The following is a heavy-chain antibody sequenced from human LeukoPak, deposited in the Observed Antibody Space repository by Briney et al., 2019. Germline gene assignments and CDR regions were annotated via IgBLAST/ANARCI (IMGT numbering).Heavy chain of an antibody. D-gene: IGHD6-13*01. CDR1: GFTFSSYS. Sequence: PGGSLRLSCAASGFTFSSYSMNWVRQAPGKGLVWVSRIASDGSSTTYADSVKGRFTISRDNSKNTLYLQMNSLRSEDTAVYYCATGTDSSRQFDPWGQGTLVTVSS. CDR3: ATGTDSSRQFDP. V-gene: IGHV3-74*01. CDR2: IASDGSST. J-gene: IGHJ5*02.